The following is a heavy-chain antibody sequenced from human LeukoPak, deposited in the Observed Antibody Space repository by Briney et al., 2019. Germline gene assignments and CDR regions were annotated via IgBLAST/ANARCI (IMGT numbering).Heavy chain of an antibody. V-gene: IGHV3-21*01. CDR1: GFTFSSYS. J-gene: IGHJ6*02. CDR3: ASLFGEFSPNYYYGMDV. D-gene: IGHD3-10*02. CDR2: ISSSSSYI. Sequence: GGSLRLSCAASGFTFSSYSMNWVRQAPGKGLEWVSSISSSSSYIYYADSVKGRFTISRDNAKNSLYLQMNSLRAEDTAVYYCASLFGEFSPNYYYGMDVWGQGTTVTVSS.